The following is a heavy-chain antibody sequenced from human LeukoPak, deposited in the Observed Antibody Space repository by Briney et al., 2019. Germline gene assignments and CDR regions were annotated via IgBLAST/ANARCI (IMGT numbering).Heavy chain of an antibody. J-gene: IGHJ4*02. V-gene: IGHV3-74*01. CDR1: GFTFSNYW. CDR3: VRGSKIRGVIPEGEFDY. Sequence: GGSLRLSCAASGFTFSNYWMHWVRQAPGKGLVWVSRINSGGSTTTYADSVKGRFTISRDNAKNTLYLQMNSLRAEDTAVYYCVRGSKIRGVIPEGEFDYWGQGTLVTVSS. D-gene: IGHD3-10*01. CDR2: INSGGSTT.